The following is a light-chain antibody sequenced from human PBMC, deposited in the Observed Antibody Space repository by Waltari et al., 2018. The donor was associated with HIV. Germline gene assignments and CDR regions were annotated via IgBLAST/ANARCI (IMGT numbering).Light chain of an antibody. Sequence: IVLKHSQATLSLRPGERATPYCWASTRVSSYLAWYQQNPGQAPKLLIYGVSNRATGIPARFSGSGSGTDFTLTISSLEPEDFAVYYCQQRRNWPPGATFGGGTKVEIK. CDR1: TRVSSY. J-gene: IGKJ4*01. V-gene: IGKV3-11*01. CDR3: QQRRNWPPGAT. CDR2: GVS.